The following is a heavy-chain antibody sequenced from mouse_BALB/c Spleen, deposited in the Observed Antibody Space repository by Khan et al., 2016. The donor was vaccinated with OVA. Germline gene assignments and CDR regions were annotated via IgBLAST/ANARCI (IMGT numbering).Heavy chain of an antibody. J-gene: IGHJ2*01. CDR3: ARDIGRIFLGY. V-gene: IGHV7-3*02. D-gene: IGHD3-1*01. Sequence: EVELVESGGGLVQPGDSLRLSCTTSGFTFTDYYMNWVRQPPGGALEWLGFIRNKANGYTTEYSASVKGRFTISRDNSQSILYLQMNTLRAEDSATYYCARDIGRIFLGYWGQGTTLTVSS. CDR1: GFTFTDYY. CDR2: IRNKANGYTT.